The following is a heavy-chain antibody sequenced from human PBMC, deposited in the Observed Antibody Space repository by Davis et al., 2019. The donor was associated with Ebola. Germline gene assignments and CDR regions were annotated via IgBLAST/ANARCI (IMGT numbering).Heavy chain of an antibody. CDR1: GGSISSSNW. D-gene: IGHD3-16*01. Sequence: SETLSLTCGVSGGSISSSNWWSWVRQPPGKGLEWIGEIYHSGSTNYNPSLKSRVTISVDKSKNQFSLKLSSVTAADTAVYYCAREGRGSSVGMDVWGQGTTVTVSS. CDR3: AREGRGSSVGMDV. V-gene: IGHV4-4*02. J-gene: IGHJ6*02. CDR2: IYHSGST.